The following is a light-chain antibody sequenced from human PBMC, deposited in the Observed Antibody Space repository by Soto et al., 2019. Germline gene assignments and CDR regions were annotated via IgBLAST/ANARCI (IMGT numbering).Light chain of an antibody. Sequence: EIVLTPSPASLSLSPVERATLSCRASQSVSSHLAWFQQRPGQAPRLLIYGASNRATGIPARFGGSGSGTNFTLTISSLEPEDFAVYYCQQRSNWPPVLTFGGGTRLEIK. J-gene: IGKJ5*01. CDR2: GAS. CDR3: QQRSNWPPVLT. V-gene: IGKV3-11*01. CDR1: QSVSSH.